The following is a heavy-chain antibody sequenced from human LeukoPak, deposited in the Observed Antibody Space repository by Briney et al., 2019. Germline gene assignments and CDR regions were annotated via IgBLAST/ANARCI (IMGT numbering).Heavy chain of an antibody. CDR3: ASYYDILTGPFDAFDI. CDR2: IIPIFGTA. CDR1: GYTFTSYG. Sequence: SVKVSCKASGYTFTSYGISWVRQAPGQGLEWMGGIIPIFGTANYAQKFQGRVTITADESTSTAYMELSSLRSEDTAVYYCASYYDILTGPFDAFDIWGQGTMVTVSS. D-gene: IGHD3-9*01. J-gene: IGHJ3*02. V-gene: IGHV1-69*13.